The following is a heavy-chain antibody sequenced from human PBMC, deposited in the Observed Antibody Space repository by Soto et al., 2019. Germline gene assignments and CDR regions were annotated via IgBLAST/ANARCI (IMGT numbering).Heavy chain of an antibody. CDR3: ARADGDLLRWYFDL. J-gene: IGHJ2*01. V-gene: IGHV3-11*06. Sequence: QVQLVESGGGLVKPGGSLRLSCAASGFTFSDYYMSWIRQAPGKGLEWVSYISSSSSYTNYADSVKGRFTISRDNAKNSLYLQMNSLRVEDTAVYYCARADGDLLRWYFDLWGSGTLVTVSS. CDR2: ISSSSSYT. CDR1: GFTFSDYY. D-gene: IGHD4-17*01.